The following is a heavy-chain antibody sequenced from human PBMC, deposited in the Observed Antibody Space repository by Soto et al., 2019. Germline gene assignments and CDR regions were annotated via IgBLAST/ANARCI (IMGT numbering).Heavy chain of an antibody. CDR2: ISYDGSNK. J-gene: IGHJ6*02. CDR1: GFTFSSYG. D-gene: IGHD3-9*01. CDR3: AKRIRRAYYDILAYYYGMDV. Sequence: GGSLRLSCAASGFTFSSYGMHWVRQAPGKGLEWVAVISYDGSNKYYADSVKGRFTISRDNSKNTLYLQMNSLRAEDTAVYYCAKRIRRAYYDILAYYYGMDVWGQGTTVTVSS. V-gene: IGHV3-30*18.